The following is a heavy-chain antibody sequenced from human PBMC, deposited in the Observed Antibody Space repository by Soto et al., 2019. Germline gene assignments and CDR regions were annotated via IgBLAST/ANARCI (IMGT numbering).Heavy chain of an antibody. CDR3: ARESGGATATLDYYYFYMDV. V-gene: IGHV1-2*04. CDR1: GDTFNDYC. J-gene: IGHJ6*03. D-gene: IGHD5-12*01. Sequence: QVQLVQSGAELKKPGASVTVSCRSSGDTFNDYCIHWVRQAPGQGLEWMGWINPNSGVTKYAQKLQGWVSITRDTSIRTVYMQLSRLRSDDTAVYYCARESGGATATLDYYYFYMDVWGTGTTVTVSS. CDR2: INPNSGVT.